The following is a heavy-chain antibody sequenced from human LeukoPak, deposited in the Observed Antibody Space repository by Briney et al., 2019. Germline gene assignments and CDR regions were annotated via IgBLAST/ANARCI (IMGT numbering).Heavy chain of an antibody. CDR3: AKDNRRHYTSGPNPDSLH. V-gene: IGHV3-9*01. CDR1: GFIFNNYA. Sequence: GRSLRLSCAGSGFIFNNYAMHWVRQPPGKGLEWVSGISWNSGSIDYADSVKGRFTISRDNAKNSLYLQMNGLRVEDTAFYYCAKDNRRHYTSGPNPDSLHWGQGALVTVSS. J-gene: IGHJ4*02. CDR2: ISWNSGSI. D-gene: IGHD6-19*01.